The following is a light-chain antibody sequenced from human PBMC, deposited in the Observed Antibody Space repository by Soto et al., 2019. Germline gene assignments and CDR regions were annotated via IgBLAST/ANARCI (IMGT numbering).Light chain of an antibody. Sequence: DVVTTQTPLSLSVAPGQPASISCRSTQSLLHTDGETYLYWYLQRPGQPPQRLISESVNRFSGVSDRFSGSGSGTYFTLKISRVEAEDVGVYYCMQSIELPYTFGQGTKLEI. CDR1: QSLLHTDGETY. V-gene: IGKV2D-29*01. CDR2: ESV. J-gene: IGKJ2*01. CDR3: MQSIELPYT.